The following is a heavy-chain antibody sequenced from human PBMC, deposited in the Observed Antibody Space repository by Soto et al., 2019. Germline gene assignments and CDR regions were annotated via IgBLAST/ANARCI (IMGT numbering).Heavy chain of an antibody. CDR3: AKHRGSITFGGIIGFDY. D-gene: IGHD3-16*02. J-gene: IGHJ4*02. CDR1: GFPFSIYA. V-gene: IGHV3-23*01. Sequence: PGGSLRLSCAASGFPFSIYAMSLVRQAPGKGLEWVSSISVSGGSTYYADSVKGRFTISRDNSKNTLFLQMNSLRAEDTAVYYCAKHRGSITFGGIIGFDYWGQGTRVTVSS. CDR2: ISVSGGST.